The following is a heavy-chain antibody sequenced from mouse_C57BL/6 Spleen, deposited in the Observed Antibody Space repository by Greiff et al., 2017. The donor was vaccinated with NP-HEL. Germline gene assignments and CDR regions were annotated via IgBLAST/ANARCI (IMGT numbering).Heavy chain of an antibody. Sequence: QVQLQQPGAELVRPGSSVKLSCKASGYTFTSYWMDWVKQRPGQGLEWIGNIYPSDSETHYNQKFKDKATLTVDKSSSTAYMQLSSLTSEDSAVYYCARGPHHYFDYWGQGTTLTVSS. J-gene: IGHJ2*01. D-gene: IGHD6-1*01. V-gene: IGHV1-61*01. CDR3: ARGPHHYFDY. CDR1: GYTFTSYW. CDR2: IYPSDSET.